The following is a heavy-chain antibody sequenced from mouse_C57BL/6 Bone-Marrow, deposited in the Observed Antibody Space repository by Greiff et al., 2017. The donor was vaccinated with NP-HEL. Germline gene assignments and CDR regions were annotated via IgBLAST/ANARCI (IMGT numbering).Heavy chain of an antibody. CDR2: ISDGGSYT. CDR3: ARDRVDWYFDV. D-gene: IGHD1-1*02. Sequence: EVKVVESGGGLVKPGGSLKLSCAASGFTFSSYAMSWVRQTPEKRLEWVATISDGGSYTYYPDNVKGRFTISRDNAKNNLYLQMSHLKSEDTAMYYCARDRVDWYFDVWGTGTTVTVSS. J-gene: IGHJ1*03. CDR1: GFTFSSYA. V-gene: IGHV5-4*01.